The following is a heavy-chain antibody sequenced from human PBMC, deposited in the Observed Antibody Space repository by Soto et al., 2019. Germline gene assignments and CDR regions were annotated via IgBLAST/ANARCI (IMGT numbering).Heavy chain of an antibody. CDR3: ARGYEGDGGYQRDDAFDI. D-gene: IGHD5-12*01. V-gene: IGHV3-30-3*01. CDR2: ISYDGSNK. Sequence: QVQLVESGGGVVQPGRSLRLSCAASGFTFSSYAMHWVRQAPGKGLEGVAVISYDGSNKYYADSVKGRFTISRDNSKNTLYLQMNSLRAEDTAVYYCARGYEGDGGYQRDDAFDIWGQGTMVTVSS. J-gene: IGHJ3*02. CDR1: GFTFSSYA.